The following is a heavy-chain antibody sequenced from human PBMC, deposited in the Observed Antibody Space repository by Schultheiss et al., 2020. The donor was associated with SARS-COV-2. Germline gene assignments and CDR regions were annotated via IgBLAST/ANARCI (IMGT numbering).Heavy chain of an antibody. CDR2: IYYSGST. D-gene: IGHD6-19*01. J-gene: IGHJ5*02. CDR3: ARGYSGWRSEWFDP. Sequence: SQTPSLTCAVYGGSLSGYYWSWIRQPPGKGLEWIGYIYYSGSTYYNPSLKSRVTISVDTSKNQFSLKLSSVTAADTAVYYCARGYSGWRSEWFDPWGQGTLVTVSS. V-gene: IGHV4-34*09. CDR1: GGSLSGYY.